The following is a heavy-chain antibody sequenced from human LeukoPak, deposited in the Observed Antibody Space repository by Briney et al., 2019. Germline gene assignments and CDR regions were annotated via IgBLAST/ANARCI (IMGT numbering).Heavy chain of an antibody. D-gene: IGHD3-10*01. J-gene: IGHJ4*02. Sequence: PSETLSLTCAAYGGSFSGYYWSWIRQPPGKGLEWIGEINHSGSTNYNPSHKSRVTISVDTSKTQFSLKLSSVTAADTAVYYCARAKYYYGSGAPFDYWGQGTLVTVSS. V-gene: IGHV4-34*01. CDR3: ARAKYYYGSGAPFDY. CDR2: INHSGST. CDR1: GGSFSGYY.